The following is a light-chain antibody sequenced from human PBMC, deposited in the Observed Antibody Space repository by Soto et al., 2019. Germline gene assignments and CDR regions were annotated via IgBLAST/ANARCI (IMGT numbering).Light chain of an antibody. V-gene: IGLV2-14*03. CDR3: SSYKSTSTPYV. CDR2: DVT. CDR1: SSDIGSYNY. J-gene: IGLJ1*01. Sequence: QSVLTQPAPVSGSPGQSITISCTGTSSDIGSYNYVSWYQQHPGKAPKLIIYDVTNRPAGISSRFSASKSGDTASLTISVLQADDEADYFCSSYKSTSTPYVFGTGTKVTVL.